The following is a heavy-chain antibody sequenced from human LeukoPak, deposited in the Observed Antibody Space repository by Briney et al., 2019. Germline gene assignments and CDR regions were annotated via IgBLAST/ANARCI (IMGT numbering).Heavy chain of an antibody. J-gene: IGHJ4*02. CDR1: GYTFTGYY. CDR2: INPNTGGT. Sequence: ASVKVSCKASGYTFTGYYIHWARQAPGQGLEWMGRINPNTGGTNYEQKFQGRVTMIRDTSISTAYMELSRLTSDDTAVYYCAREPKSLGDLFFIDYWGQGTLVTVSS. V-gene: IGHV1-2*06. D-gene: IGHD3-16*01. CDR3: AREPKSLGDLFFIDY.